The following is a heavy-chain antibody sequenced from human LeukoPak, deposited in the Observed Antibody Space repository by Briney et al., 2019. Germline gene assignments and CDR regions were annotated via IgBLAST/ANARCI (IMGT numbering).Heavy chain of an antibody. D-gene: IGHD2-2*02. CDR1: GFTFSNYW. V-gene: IGHV3-7*01. Sequence: PGGSLRLSCAASGFTFSNYWMNWLRQAPGKGLEWVANIKQDGSEKYYVDSVKGRFTISRDNAKNSLYLQMNSLRAEDAGVYYCAKEGAYPIIPSDSWGQGTLVTVSS. CDR2: IKQDGSEK. CDR3: AKEGAYPIIPSDS. J-gene: IGHJ5*01.